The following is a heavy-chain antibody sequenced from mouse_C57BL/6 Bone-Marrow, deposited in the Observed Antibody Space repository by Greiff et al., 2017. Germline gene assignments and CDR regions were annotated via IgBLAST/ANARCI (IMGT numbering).Heavy chain of an antibody. CDR3: ARRLVAWFAY. CDR1: GYTFTSYW. CDR2: IDPSDSYT. D-gene: IGHD1-2*01. J-gene: IGHJ3*01. Sequence: QVQLQQPGAELVKPGASVKLSCKASGYTFTSYWMQWVKQRPGQGLEWIGEIDPSDSYTNYNQKFKGKATLTVDTSSSTAYMQLSSLTSEDSAVYYCARRLVAWFAYWGQGTLVTVSA. V-gene: IGHV1-50*01.